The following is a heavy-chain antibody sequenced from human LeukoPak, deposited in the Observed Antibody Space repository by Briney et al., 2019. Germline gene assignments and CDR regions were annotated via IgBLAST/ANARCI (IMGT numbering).Heavy chain of an antibody. D-gene: IGHD3-10*01. CDR1: GFTFSSYG. CDR2: IRYDGSNK. V-gene: IGHV3-30*02. J-gene: IGHJ5*02. Sequence: GGSLRLSCAASGFTFSSYGMHWVRQAPGKGLEWVAFIRYDGSNKYYADSVKGRFTISRDNSKNTLYLQMNSLRAEDTAVYYCAKASITMVRGVKASWFDPWGQGTLVTVSS. CDR3: AKASITMVRGVKASWFDP.